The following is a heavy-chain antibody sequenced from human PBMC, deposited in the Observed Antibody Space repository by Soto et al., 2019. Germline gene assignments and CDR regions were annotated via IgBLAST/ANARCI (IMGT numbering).Heavy chain of an antibody. J-gene: IGHJ6*01. V-gene: IGHV1-2*04. CDR3: ARGCSSTSCYAHYYGMDV. D-gene: IGHD2-2*01. Sequence: SVKASCKASGYTFTGYYMHWVRQAPGQGLEWMGWINPNSGGTNNAQKFQGWVTMNRDTTISTAYMELSRLRSDDTAVYYCARGCSSTSCYAHYYGMDVWGQGTTVTVSS. CDR1: GYTFTGYY. CDR2: INPNSGGT.